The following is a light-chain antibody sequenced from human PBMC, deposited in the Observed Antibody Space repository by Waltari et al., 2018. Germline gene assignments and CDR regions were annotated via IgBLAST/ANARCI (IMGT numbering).Light chain of an antibody. J-gene: IGLJ1*01. CDR1: TSDVGAYDL. Sequence: QSALTQPASVSGTPGQSITISCTGTTSDVGAYDLVSWYQQHPGEAPKLLICEVVKRPSDISRPFSGSKLGSTASLTISGRQPEDEGDYYCCSYAGRGTYVFGSGTKVTVL. CDR3: CSYAGRGTYV. V-gene: IGLV2-23*02. CDR2: EVV.